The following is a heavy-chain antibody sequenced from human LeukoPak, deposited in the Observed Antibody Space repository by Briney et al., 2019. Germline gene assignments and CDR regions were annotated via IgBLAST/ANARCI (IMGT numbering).Heavy chain of an antibody. V-gene: IGHV3-21*01. CDR1: GFTFSSYT. J-gene: IGHJ2*01. CDR3: ARDGKADYYGSGNPPRYWYFDL. Sequence: GGSLRLSCAASGFTFSSYTMNWVRQAPGKGLEWVSSISSSSSYIYCAASVKDRFTISRDNAKNSLYLQMNSLRAEDTAVYYCARDGKADYYGSGNPPRYWYFDLWGRGTLVTVSS. CDR2: ISSSSSYI. D-gene: IGHD3-10*01.